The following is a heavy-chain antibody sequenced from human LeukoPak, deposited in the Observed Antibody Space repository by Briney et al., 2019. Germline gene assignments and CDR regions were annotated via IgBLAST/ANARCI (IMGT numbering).Heavy chain of an antibody. CDR1: GYTFTSYG. J-gene: IGHJ4*02. CDR3: ARGAVKGGIAAAGTTAPDY. Sequence: KPGASVKVSCKASGYTFTSYGISWVRQAPGQGLEWMGWISAYNGNTNYAQKFQGRVTMTRDTSISTAYMELSRLRSDDTAVYYCARGAVKGGIAAAGTTAPDYWGQGTLVTVSS. CDR2: ISAYNGNT. D-gene: IGHD6-13*01. V-gene: IGHV1-18*01.